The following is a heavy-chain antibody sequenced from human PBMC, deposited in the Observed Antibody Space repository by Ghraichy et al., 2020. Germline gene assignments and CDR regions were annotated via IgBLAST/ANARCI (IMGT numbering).Heavy chain of an antibody. D-gene: IGHD4-23*01. CDR2: ISAYNGNT. V-gene: IGHV1-18*01. CDR1: GYTFTSYG. Sequence: ASVKVSCKASGYTFTSYGISWVRQAPGQGLEWMGWISAYNGNTNYAQKLQGRVTMTTDTSTSTAYMELTSLRSDDTAVYYCAREDDYGGNWGERGFDYWGQGTLVTVSS. CDR3: AREDDYGGNWGERGFDY. J-gene: IGHJ4*02.